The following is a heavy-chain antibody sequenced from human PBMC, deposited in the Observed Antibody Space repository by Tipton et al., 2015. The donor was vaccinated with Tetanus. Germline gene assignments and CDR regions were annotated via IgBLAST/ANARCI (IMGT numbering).Heavy chain of an antibody. D-gene: IGHD3-22*01. CDR3: VRNYDNYQSPDY. CDR2: IYYSGST. V-gene: IGHV4-59*01. CDR1: GGSIGNYY. J-gene: IGHJ4*02. Sequence: TLSLTCTVSGGSIGNYYWSWLRQPPGKGLEWIGYIYYSGSTNYNPSLKSRVVISIDTPKNQFSLKLSSVTAADTAVYYCVRNYDNYQSPDYWGQGTLVTVSS.